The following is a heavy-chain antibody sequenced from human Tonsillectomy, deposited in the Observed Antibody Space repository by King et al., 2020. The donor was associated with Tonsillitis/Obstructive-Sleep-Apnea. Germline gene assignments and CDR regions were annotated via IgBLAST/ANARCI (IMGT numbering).Heavy chain of an antibody. CDR2: IDPSDSYT. Sequence: QLVQSGAEVKKPGESLRISCKGSGYSFTSYWISWVRQMPGKGLEWMGRIDPSDSYTNYSPSFQGHVTISADKSISTAYLQWSSLKASDTAMYYCARPTDYYDSSGSPVAAFDIWGQGTMVTVSS. D-gene: IGHD3-22*01. CDR3: ARPTDYYDSSGSPVAAFDI. CDR1: GYSFTSYW. J-gene: IGHJ3*02. V-gene: IGHV5-10-1*01.